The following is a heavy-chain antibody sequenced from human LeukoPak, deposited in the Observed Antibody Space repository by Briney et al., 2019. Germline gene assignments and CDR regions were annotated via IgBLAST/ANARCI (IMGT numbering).Heavy chain of an antibody. V-gene: IGHV1-2*02. J-gene: IGHJ6*02. CDR2: INPNSGGT. CDR3: ARDEVRSSSPYYYYGMDV. Sequence: ASVKVSCKASGYTFTGYYMHWVRQAPGQGLEWMGWINPNSGGTNYAQKFQGRVTMTRDTSISTAYMELSRLRSDDTAVYYCARDEVRSSSPYYYYGMDVWGQGTTVTVSS. D-gene: IGHD6-13*01. CDR1: GYTFTGYY.